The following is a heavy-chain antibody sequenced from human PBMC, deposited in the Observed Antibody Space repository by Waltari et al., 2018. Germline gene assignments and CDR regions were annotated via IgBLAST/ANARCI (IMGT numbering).Heavy chain of an antibody. J-gene: IGHJ4*02. Sequence: QVQLQESGPGLVKPSETLSLTCTVSGGSISRYYWSWIRQTAGKGLEWIGRIDTRGSTNDNPTLKSRFTMSVDTSKNQFSLKLSSVTAADTAVYYWARVGVSRFGELFFDYWGQGTLVTVSS. D-gene: IGHD3-10*01. CDR3: ARVGVSRFGELFFDY. CDR1: GGSISRYY. V-gene: IGHV4-4*07. CDR2: IDTRGST.